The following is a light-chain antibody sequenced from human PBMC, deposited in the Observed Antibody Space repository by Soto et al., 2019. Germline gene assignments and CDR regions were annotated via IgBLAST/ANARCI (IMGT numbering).Light chain of an antibody. Sequence: EIVLTQSPGTLSLSPGERATLSCRASQSVSSSFLAWYQQKPGQAPGLLFYGASSRATGIPDRFSGSGSGTDFTLTISRLEPEDVAVYYCQQYGSSPLTFGGGTKVEIK. CDR3: QQYGSSPLT. CDR2: GAS. CDR1: QSVSSSF. V-gene: IGKV3-20*01. J-gene: IGKJ4*01.